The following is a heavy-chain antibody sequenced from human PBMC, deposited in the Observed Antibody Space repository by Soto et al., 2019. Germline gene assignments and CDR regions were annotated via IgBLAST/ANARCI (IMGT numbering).Heavy chain of an antibody. D-gene: IGHD3-10*01. CDR2: INPNSGNI. CDR3: ARGRASGSYYLLDY. V-gene: IGHV1-8*01. J-gene: IGHJ4*02. CDR1: GDTFTTYD. Sequence: ASVKVSCKASGDTFTTYDINWVRQATGHGLEWMGWINPNSGNIGYAQRFQGRVTMARDTAIRTAYMEVSSLRSDDTAVYYCARGRASGSYYLLDYWGQGTLVTVSS.